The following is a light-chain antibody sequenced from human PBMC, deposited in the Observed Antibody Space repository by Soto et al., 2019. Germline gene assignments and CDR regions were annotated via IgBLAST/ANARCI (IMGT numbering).Light chain of an antibody. Sequence: SASVGDVDPITCRASQGISSSLAWYQQRAGKAPKFLIYAAPTLQSGAPSRFSGSGSGTEFDLTISSLHPEESATYYCQELNRSPLPIGGGTKVDIK. CDR2: AAP. V-gene: IGKV1-9*01. J-gene: IGKJ4*01. CDR1: QGISSS. CDR3: QELNRSPLP.